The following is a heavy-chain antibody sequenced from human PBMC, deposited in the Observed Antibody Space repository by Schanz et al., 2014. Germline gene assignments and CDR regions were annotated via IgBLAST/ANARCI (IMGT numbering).Heavy chain of an antibody. CDR2: IGVDGTTT. J-gene: IGHJ3*02. D-gene: IGHD3-10*01. CDR1: GFSFSSYG. Sequence: EVQLLESGGGLVEPGGSLRLSCAASGFSFSSYGMNWLRQAPGKGLEWVSVIGVDGTTTYYADSVKGRFTISRDNSKNTLYLQMNSLRPEDTAVYYCAKGRFGELSAFDIWGQGTMXTVSS. V-gene: IGHV3-23*01. CDR3: AKGRFGELSAFDI.